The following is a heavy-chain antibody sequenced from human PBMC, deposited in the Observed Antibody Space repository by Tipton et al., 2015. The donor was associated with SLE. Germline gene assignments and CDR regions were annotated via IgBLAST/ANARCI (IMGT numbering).Heavy chain of an antibody. CDR1: RGSISSSSYF. D-gene: IGHD4-17*01. J-gene: IGHJ3*02. Sequence: TLSLTCAVSRGSISSSSYFWGWIRQPPGKGLEWIGYIYYSGTTYYNPSLKSRATISVDTSKNEFSLKLTSVTAAETAIYFCATSDYGDYRESTFNIWGQGTMVTVSS. CDR2: IYYSGTT. CDR3: ATSDYGDYRESTFNI. V-gene: IGHV4-39*01.